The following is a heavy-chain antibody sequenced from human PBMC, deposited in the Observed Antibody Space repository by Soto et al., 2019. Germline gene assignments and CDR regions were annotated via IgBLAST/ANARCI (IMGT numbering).Heavy chain of an antibody. CDR2: IWYDGSNK. V-gene: IGHV3-33*01. CDR1: GFTFSSYG. Sequence: GGSLRLSCAASGFTFSSYGMHWVRQAPGKGLEWVAVIWYDGSNKYYADSVKGRFTISRDNSKNTLYLQMNSLRAEDTAVYYCASILIPLHRMDVWGQGTTVTVSS. CDR3: ASILIPLHRMDV. D-gene: IGHD3-3*02. J-gene: IGHJ6*02.